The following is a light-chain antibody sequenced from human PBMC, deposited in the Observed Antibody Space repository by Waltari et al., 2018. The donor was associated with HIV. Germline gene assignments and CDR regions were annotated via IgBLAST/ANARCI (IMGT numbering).Light chain of an antibody. CDR3: QQYYSYPLT. CDR2: AGF. V-gene: IGKV1-8*01. CDR1: QDISSY. Sequence: AIRMTQSPSSVSASTGDRVTITCRASQDISSYLVWYQQKLGRAPELLIYAGFALQSGVPSRFSGSGSGTDFTLTISSLQSEDFATYYCQQYYSYPLTFGQGTRLVI. J-gene: IGKJ5*01.